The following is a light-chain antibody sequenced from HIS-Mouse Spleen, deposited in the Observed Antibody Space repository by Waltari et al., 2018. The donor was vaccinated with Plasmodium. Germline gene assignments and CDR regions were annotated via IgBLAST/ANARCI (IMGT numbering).Light chain of an antibody. V-gene: IGLV3-1*01. CDR3: QAWDSSTVV. CDR2: QVS. Sequence: SYELTQPPSVSVSPGQTASITCSGDTLGDTYACWYQQKPGQSPVLVIYQVSKRPSGIPERFSGSNSGNTATLTISGTQAMDEADYYCQAWDSSTVVFGGGTKLTVL. J-gene: IGLJ2*01. CDR1: TLGDTY.